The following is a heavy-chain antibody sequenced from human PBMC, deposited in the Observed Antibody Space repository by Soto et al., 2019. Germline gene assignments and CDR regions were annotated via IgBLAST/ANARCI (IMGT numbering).Heavy chain of an antibody. Sequence: QVQLVQSGAEVKKPGSSVKVSCKASGGDFINYGISWVRQAPGQGLEWMGGIIPICSSANYAQKFQGRVTIAADETTTACYMELTTLTSEDTAVYYCARDRYYDGVGYRYEAAYWGQGTLVTVSS. CDR3: ARDRYYDGVGYRYEAAY. CDR1: GGDFINYG. D-gene: IGHD3-22*01. V-gene: IGHV1-69*01. J-gene: IGHJ4*02. CDR2: IIPICSSA.